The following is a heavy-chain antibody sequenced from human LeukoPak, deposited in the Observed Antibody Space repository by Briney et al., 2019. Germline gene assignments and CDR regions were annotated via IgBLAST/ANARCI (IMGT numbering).Heavy chain of an antibody. V-gene: IGHV4-38-2*02. CDR3: ARGGSSGWDYYMDV. CDR2: IYHSGST. D-gene: IGHD6-19*01. Sequence: SETLSLTCTVSGYSISSGYYWGWIRQPPGKGLEWIGSIYHSGSTYYNPSLKSRVTISVDTSKNQFSLKLSSVTAADTAVYYCARGGSSGWDYYMDVWGKGTTVTVSS. J-gene: IGHJ6*03. CDR1: GYSISSGYY.